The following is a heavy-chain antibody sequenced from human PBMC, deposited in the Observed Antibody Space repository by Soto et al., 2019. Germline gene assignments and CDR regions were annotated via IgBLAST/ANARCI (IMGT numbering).Heavy chain of an antibody. CDR2: IYYSGST. CDR3: ASLRGWSADY. D-gene: IGHD3-10*01. CDR1: GGSISSYY. J-gene: IGHJ4*02. Sequence: SETLSLSCTVSGGSISSYYWSWIRQPPGKGLEWIGYIYYSGSTNYNPSLKSRVTISVDTSKNQFSLKLSSVTAADTAVYYCASLRGWSADYWGQGTLVTVSS. V-gene: IGHV4-59*08.